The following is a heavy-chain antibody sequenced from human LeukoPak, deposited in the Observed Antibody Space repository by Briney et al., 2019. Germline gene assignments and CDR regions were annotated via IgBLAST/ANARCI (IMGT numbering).Heavy chain of an antibody. CDR2: IYYSGST. CDR3: VRRASGPRWQFLYEKKYYFDY. D-gene: IGHD4-23*01. CDR1: GFTFSSYS. Sequence: GSLRLSCAASGFTFSSYSMNWVRQAPGKGLEWIGYIYYSGSTYYNPSLKPRLMMSVDTSKSQISLRLTSVTAADTAVYYCVRRASGPRWQFLYEKKYYFDYWARGTLVTVSS. V-gene: IGHV4-59*08. J-gene: IGHJ4*02.